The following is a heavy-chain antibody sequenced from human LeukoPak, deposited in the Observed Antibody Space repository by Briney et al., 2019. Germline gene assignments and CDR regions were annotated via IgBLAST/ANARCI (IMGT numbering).Heavy chain of an antibody. Sequence: PGGSLRLSCAASGFTFSSYAMSWVRQAPGKGLEWVSAISGSGGSTYYADSVKGRFTISRDNSKNTLYLQMNSLKTEDTAVYYCAEDRGYKVDYWGQGTLVTVSS. D-gene: IGHD5-12*01. CDR2: ISGSGGST. V-gene: IGHV3-23*01. CDR3: AEDRGYKVDY. J-gene: IGHJ4*02. CDR1: GFTFSSYA.